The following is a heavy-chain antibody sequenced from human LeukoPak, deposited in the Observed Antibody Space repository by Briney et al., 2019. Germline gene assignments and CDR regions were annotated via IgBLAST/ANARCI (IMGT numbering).Heavy chain of an antibody. CDR3: AKDAVSGYNYGYSYFDY. V-gene: IGHV3-23*01. CDR1: GLNFSTYA. Sequence: GGSLRLPCSATGLNFSTYAMSWVRQAPGKGLEWVSGISGSGGSTYYADSVKGRFTISRDNSKNTLYLQMTSLRAEDSAVYYCAKDAVSGYNYGYSYFDYWGQGTLVTVSS. D-gene: IGHD5-18*01. J-gene: IGHJ4*02. CDR2: ISGSGGST.